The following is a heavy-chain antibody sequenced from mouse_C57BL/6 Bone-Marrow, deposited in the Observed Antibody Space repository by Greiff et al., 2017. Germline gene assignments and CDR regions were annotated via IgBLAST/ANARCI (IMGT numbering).Heavy chain of an antibody. V-gene: IGHV1-42*01. CDR2: INPSTGGT. CDR1: GYSFTGYY. D-gene: IGHD1-1*01. J-gene: IGHJ4*01. CDR3: ATLLRHYAMDY. Sequence: VQLKESGPELVKPGASVKISCKASGYSFTGYYMNWVKQSPEKSLEWIGEINPSTGGTTYNQKFKAKATLTVDKSSSTAYMQLKSLTSEDSAVYYCATLLRHYAMDYWGQGTSVTVSS.